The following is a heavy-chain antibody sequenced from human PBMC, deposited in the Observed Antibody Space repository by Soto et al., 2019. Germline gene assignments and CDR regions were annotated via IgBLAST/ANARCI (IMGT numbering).Heavy chain of an antibody. CDR2: INHSGST. J-gene: IGHJ6*02. Sequence: SETLSLTCAVYGGSFSGYYWSWIRQPPGKGLEWIGEINHSGSTNYNPSLKSRVTISVDTYKNQFSLKVSSVTAADTAVYYCARGGLYNWKDRNYRMDVWGQGTTVTVSS. CDR1: GGSFSGYY. V-gene: IGHV4-34*01. CDR3: ARGGLYNWKDRNYRMDV. D-gene: IGHD1-20*01.